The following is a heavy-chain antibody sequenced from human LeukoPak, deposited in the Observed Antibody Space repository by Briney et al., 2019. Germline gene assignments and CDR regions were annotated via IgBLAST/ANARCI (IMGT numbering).Heavy chain of an antibody. V-gene: IGHV4-39*07. D-gene: IGHD4-17*01. CDR3: ARGGVTPDYGDLRAYYYYYMDV. CDR2: IYYSGST. CDR1: GGSISSSSYY. J-gene: IGHJ6*03. Sequence: PSETLSLTCTVSGGSISSSSYYWGWIRQPPGKGLEWIGSIYYSGSTYYNPSLKSRVTISVDTSKNQFSLKLSSVTAADTAVYYCARGGVTPDYGDLRAYYYYYMDVWGKGTTVTVSS.